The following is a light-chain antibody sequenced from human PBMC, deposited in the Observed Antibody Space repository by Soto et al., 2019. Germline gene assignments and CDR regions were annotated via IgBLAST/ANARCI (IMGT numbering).Light chain of an antibody. J-gene: IGLJ1*01. V-gene: IGLV2-8*01. Sequence: SVLTPPPSAPGSPGKSVAISCPGTSSAVGGYHYVSWYPQHPLKAPILMIYEVNKRPSGVPDRFSGSKSGNTASLTVSGLQAEDEADYYCSSYAGSSNVFGTGTKVTVL. CDR3: SSYAGSSNV. CDR1: SSAVGGYHY. CDR2: EVN.